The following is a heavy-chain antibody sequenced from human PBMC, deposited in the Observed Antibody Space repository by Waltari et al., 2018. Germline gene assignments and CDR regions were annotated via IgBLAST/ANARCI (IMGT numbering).Heavy chain of an antibody. CDR1: GYTFGDNY. Sequence: QVQLVQSGAEVKKPGASVKVSCKAAGYTFGDNYLHWMRQAPGQRLEWMGRINLKCGGTHYAQKFQGRVTMGRDTSIRTVYMDLGRLRSDDTAVYYCATEGIRRTRGTEGDYFGLDVWGQGTTVAVSS. D-gene: IGHD1-1*01. V-gene: IGHV1-2*02. CDR3: ATEGIRRTRGTEGDYFGLDV. CDR2: INLKCGGT. J-gene: IGHJ6*02.